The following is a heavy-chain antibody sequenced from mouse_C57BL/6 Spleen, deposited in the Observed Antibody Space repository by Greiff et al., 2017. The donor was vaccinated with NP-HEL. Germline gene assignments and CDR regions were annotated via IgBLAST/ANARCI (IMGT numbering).Heavy chain of an antibody. CDR1: GFTFSDYG. V-gene: IGHV5-17*01. CDR2: ISSGSSTI. CDR3: ARGYYGSSYENYYAMDY. J-gene: IGHJ4*01. D-gene: IGHD1-1*01. Sequence: VQLQQSGGGLVKPGGSLKLSCAASGFTFSDYGMHWVRQAPEKGLEWVAYISSGSSTIYYADTVKGRFTISRDNAKNTLFLQMTSLRSEDTAMYYCARGYYGSSYENYYAMDYWGQGTSVTVSS.